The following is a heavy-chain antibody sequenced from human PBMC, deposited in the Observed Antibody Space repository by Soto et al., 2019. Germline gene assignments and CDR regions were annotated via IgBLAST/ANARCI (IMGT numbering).Heavy chain of an antibody. Sequence: VGSVRLSCAASGFTFSSYAMSWVRQAPGKGLEWVSAISGSGGSTYYADSVKGRFTISRDNSKNTLYLQMNSLRAEDTAVYYCAKSGMYYDFWSGSYWGQGTLVTVSS. V-gene: IGHV3-23*01. CDR1: GFTFSSYA. CDR3: AKSGMYYDFWSGSY. J-gene: IGHJ4*02. D-gene: IGHD3-3*01. CDR2: ISGSGGST.